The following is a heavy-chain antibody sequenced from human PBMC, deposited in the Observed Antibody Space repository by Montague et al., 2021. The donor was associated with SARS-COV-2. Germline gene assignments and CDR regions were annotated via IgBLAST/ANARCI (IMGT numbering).Heavy chain of an antibody. CDR2: LYTSGST. D-gene: IGHD3-22*01. V-gene: IGHV4-4*07. J-gene: IGHJ3*02. CDR1: GGSISSYY. Sequence: ETLSLTYTVSGGSISSYYWSWIRQPAGKGLEWIGRLYTSGSTNYNPSPKSRVTISVDTSKNQFSLKLSSVTAADTAVYYCARERGPYYFDSSGYHNAFVIWGQGTMVTVSS. CDR3: ARERGPYYFDSSGYHNAFVI.